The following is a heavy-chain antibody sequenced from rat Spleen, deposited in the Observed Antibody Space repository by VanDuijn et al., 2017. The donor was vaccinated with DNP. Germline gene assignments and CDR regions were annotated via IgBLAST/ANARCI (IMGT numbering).Heavy chain of an antibody. J-gene: IGHJ2*01. CDR2: IWWNDDK. CDR3: ARRGLGTTPFDY. Sequence: QFTLRESGPGILQPSQTLTLTCSLSGFSLSTYGESVGWIRQSSGQGLEWLALIWWNDDKFYNPSLKNRLIISKDTSNNQAFLRITDMDSADTAIYYCARRGLGTTPFDYRGQGVMVTVSS. D-gene: IGHD1-5*01. V-gene: IGHV8-28*01. CDR1: GFSLSTYGES.